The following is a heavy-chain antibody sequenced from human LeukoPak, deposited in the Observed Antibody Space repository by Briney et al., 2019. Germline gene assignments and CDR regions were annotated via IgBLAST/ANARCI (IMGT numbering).Heavy chain of an antibody. CDR1: GFTFDDYG. V-gene: IGHV3-20*04. Sequence: PGGSLRLSCAASGFTFDDYGMSWVRQAPGKGLEWVSGINWNGGSTGYADSVKGRFTISRDNAKNSLYLQMNSLRAEDTAVYYCARDSQKMTTVTTSIDYWGQGTLVTVSS. CDR3: ARDSQKMTTVTTSIDY. D-gene: IGHD4-17*01. CDR2: INWNGGST. J-gene: IGHJ4*02.